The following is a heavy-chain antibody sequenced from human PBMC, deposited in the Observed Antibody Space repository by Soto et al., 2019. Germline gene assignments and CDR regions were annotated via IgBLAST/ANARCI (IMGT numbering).Heavy chain of an antibody. Sequence: QVQLVQSGAEVKKPGSSVKVSCKASGGTFSSHGISWVRQARGQGLEWMGGIIPVFGTPHYAQKFKGRVTITADEPRSTAYMELSSLTSEDTAVYYCARDVDTPEIVTWFDHWGQGTLVTVSS. D-gene: IGHD5-18*01. CDR3: ARDVDTPEIVTWFDH. CDR2: IIPVFGTP. CDR1: GGTFSSHG. V-gene: IGHV1-69*12. J-gene: IGHJ5*02.